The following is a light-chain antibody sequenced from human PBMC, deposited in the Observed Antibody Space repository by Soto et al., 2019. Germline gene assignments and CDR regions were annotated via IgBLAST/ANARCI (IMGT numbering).Light chain of an antibody. V-gene: IGLV2-23*01. J-gene: IGLJ2*01. CDR2: EGT. Sequence: QSALTQPASVSESPGQSITISCTGTSSDVGSYKLVSWYQQHPGKAPKLMIYEGTKRPSGVSNSFSGSKSGNPASLTITGLEAEDEADYYCWSYAGSSTFVVFGGGTKLTVL. CDR1: SSDVGSYKL. CDR3: WSYAGSSTFVV.